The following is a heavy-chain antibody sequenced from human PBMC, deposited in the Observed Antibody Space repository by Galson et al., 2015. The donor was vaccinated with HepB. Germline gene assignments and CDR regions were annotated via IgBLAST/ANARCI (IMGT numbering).Heavy chain of an antibody. J-gene: IGHJ6*02. D-gene: IGHD3/OR15-3a*01. V-gene: IGHV3-23*01. CDR2: ISGSGDRT. Sequence: SLRLSCAASGFTFSINAMGWVRQAPGKGLEWVSSISGSGDRTYYADSVRGRFPISRDNSKNTLDLQMNSLRVEDTAIYFCANGVSDWGDGYGLDVWGQGTTVTVSS. CDR1: GFTFSINA. CDR3: ANGVSDWGDGYGLDV.